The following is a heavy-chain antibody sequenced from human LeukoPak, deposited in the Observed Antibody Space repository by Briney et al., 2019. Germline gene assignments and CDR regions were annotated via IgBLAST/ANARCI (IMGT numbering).Heavy chain of an antibody. D-gene: IGHD1-14*01. Sequence: ASVKVSCKVSGYTLTELSMHWVRQAPGKGLEWMGGIDPEDDETIYAQKFQGRVTMTEDTSTDTAYMELSSLRSEDNAVDYRATTTLRDPRSWGPGTPVTVSS. CDR1: GYTLTELS. CDR2: IDPEDDET. V-gene: IGHV1-24*01. J-gene: IGHJ5*02. CDR3: ATTTLRDPRS.